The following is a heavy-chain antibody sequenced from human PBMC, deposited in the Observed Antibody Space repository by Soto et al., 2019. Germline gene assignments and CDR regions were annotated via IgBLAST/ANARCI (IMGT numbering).Heavy chain of an antibody. V-gene: IGHV4-39*01. CDR1: GGSIRSSSYY. D-gene: IGHD3-3*01. J-gene: IGHJ6*03. CDR3: VRLSTWSGYYVYHHFYMDV. CDR2: VYYSGNT. Sequence: SETLSLTCTVSGGSIRSSSYYWGWIRQPPEKGLEWIGNVYYSGNTYYNPSLKSRVTISVDTSKNEFSLKLNSVTAADTAVYYCVRLSTWSGYYVYHHFYMDVWGKGTTVTVSS.